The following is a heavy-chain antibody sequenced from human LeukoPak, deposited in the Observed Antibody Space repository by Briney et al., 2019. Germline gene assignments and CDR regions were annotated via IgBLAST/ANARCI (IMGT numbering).Heavy chain of an antibody. J-gene: IGHJ3*02. D-gene: IGHD1-26*01. CDR1: GFTFSTYS. V-gene: IGHV3-21*01. Sequence: GGSLILTCAASGFTFSTYSMNWVRQAPGKGLEWVSSICGSSSSIYYADSLKGRFTISRDNAKNSLYLQMNSLRVEDTAVYYCARESVGALTEAFDIWGQGTMVTVSS. CDR2: ICGSSSSI. CDR3: ARESVGALTEAFDI.